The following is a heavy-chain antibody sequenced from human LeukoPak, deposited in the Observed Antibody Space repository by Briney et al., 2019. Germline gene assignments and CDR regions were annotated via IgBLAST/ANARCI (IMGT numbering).Heavy chain of an antibody. D-gene: IGHD5-18*01. J-gene: IGHJ4*02. CDR3: ARATAMVREGFDY. Sequence: ASVKVSCKTSGYTFIGYYIHWVRQAPGQGLEWMGWINPNSGGSTSYAQKFQGRVTMTRDTSTSTVYMELSSLRSEDTAVYYCARATAMVREGFDYWGQGTLVTVSS. CDR1: GYTFIGYY. CDR2: INPNSGGST. V-gene: IGHV1-46*01.